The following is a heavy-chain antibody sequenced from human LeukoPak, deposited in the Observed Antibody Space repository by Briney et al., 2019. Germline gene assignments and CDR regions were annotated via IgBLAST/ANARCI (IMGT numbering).Heavy chain of an antibody. J-gene: IGHJ6*02. CDR1: GFTFSSYD. V-gene: IGHV3-23*01. D-gene: IGHD6-13*01. CDR2: ISNSGDST. Sequence: GGSLRLSCAASGFTFSSYDMSWVRQAPGKGLEWVSGISNSGDSTNYADSVKGRFTISRDNSKNLLYLQMSSLRAEDTALYYCAKAPMGSSWGNYYYGMDVWGQGTTVTVSS. CDR3: AKAPMGSSWGNYYYGMDV.